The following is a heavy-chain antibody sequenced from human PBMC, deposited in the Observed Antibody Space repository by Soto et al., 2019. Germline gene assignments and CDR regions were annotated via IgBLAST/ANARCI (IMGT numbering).Heavy chain of an antibody. D-gene: IGHD3-16*01. J-gene: IGHJ6*03. CDR3: ARGIRLRHYYYYYMDV. CDR1: GYTFTSYG. Sequence: ASVKVSCKASGYTFTSYGISWVRQAPGQGLEWMGWMNPNSGNTSYAQKFQGRVTMTRNTSISTAYMELSSLRSEDTAVYYCARGIRLRHYYYYYMDVWGKGTTVTVSS. CDR2: MNPNSGNT. V-gene: IGHV1-8*02.